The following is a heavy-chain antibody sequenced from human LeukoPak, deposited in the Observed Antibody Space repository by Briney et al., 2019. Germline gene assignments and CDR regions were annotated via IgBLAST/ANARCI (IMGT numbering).Heavy chain of an antibody. V-gene: IGHV3-30*04. D-gene: IGHD3/OR15-3a*01. Sequence: PGGSLRLSCAASGFTFSSYAMHWVRQAPGKGLEWVVVISYDGSNKYYADSVKGRFTISRDNSKNTLYLQMNSLRAEDTAVYYCAREDWPPYYYGMDVWGQGTTVTVSS. CDR3: AREDWPPYYYGMDV. J-gene: IGHJ6*02. CDR2: ISYDGSNK. CDR1: GFTFSSYA.